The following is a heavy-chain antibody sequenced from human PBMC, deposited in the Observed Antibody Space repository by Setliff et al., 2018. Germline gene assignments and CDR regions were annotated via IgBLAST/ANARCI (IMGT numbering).Heavy chain of an antibody. J-gene: IGHJ3*02. Sequence: TLSLTCTVSGGSGDYYWSWIRQPPGKGLEWIGYISNSGSTYYKSSLKSRLTISIDTSKSQFSLKLGSVTAADTAMYYCARTPAAGTGDAFDIWGQGTMVT. D-gene: IGHD6-13*01. CDR3: ARTPAAGTGDAFDI. CDR2: ISNSGST. V-gene: IGHV4-30-4*08. CDR1: GGSGDYY.